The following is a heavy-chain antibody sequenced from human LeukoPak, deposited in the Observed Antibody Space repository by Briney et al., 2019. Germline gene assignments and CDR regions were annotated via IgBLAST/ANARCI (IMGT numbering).Heavy chain of an antibody. CDR2: MNPNSGNT. CDR3: ARALYCYYYMDV. CDR1: GYTFTSYD. Sequence: EASVKVSCKASGYTFTSYDINWVRQATGQGLEWMGWMNPNSGNTGYAQKFQGRVTMTRNTSISTAYMELSSLRSEDTAVYYCARALYCYYYMDVWGKGTTVTISS. V-gene: IGHV1-8*01. J-gene: IGHJ6*03.